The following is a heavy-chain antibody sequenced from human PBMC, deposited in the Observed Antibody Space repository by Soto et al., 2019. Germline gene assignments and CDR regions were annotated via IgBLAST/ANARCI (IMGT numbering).Heavy chain of an antibody. CDR2: INPSGGST. J-gene: IGHJ6*02. V-gene: IGHV1-46*01. CDR1: GYTFTSYY. D-gene: IGHD3-10*01. Sequence: ASVKVSCKASGYTFTSYYIHWVRQAPGQGLEWMGIINPSGGSTSYAQKFQGRVTMTRDTSTSTVYMELSSLRSEDTAVYYCARVYRPYYYGSGSYYYYYGMDVWGQGTTVTVSS. CDR3: ARVYRPYYYGSGSYYYYYGMDV.